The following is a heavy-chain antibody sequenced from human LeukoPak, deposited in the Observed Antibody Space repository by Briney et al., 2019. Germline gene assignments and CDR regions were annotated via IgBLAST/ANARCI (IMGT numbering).Heavy chain of an antibody. J-gene: IGHJ6*02. D-gene: IGHD6-6*01. V-gene: IGHV3-66*01. CDR2: IYSGGST. CDR1: GFTVSSNY. Sequence: PGGSLRLSCAASGFTVSSNYMSWVRQAPGKGLEWVSVIYSGGSTYYADSVKGRFTISRDNSKNTLYFQMNSLRAEDTAVYYCARGSSAPLYYYGMDVWGQGTTVTVSS. CDR3: ARGSSAPLYYYGMDV.